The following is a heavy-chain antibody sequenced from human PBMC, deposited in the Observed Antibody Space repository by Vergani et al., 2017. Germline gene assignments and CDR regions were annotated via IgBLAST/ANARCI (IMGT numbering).Heavy chain of an antibody. CDR2: IRYDASNS. J-gene: IGHJ4*02. CDR3: AKHTRSGFIDY. CDR1: GFTFFSYD. D-gene: IGHD1-26*01. Sequence: QVQLVESGGGVVQPGGSLRLSCAASGFTFFSYDMHWVRQAPGKGLEWVTFIRYDASNSYYADSVKGRFTISRDNSKNTLSLQMNSLRAEETAVYYCAKHTRSGFIDYWGQGTLVTVSS. V-gene: IGHV3-30*02.